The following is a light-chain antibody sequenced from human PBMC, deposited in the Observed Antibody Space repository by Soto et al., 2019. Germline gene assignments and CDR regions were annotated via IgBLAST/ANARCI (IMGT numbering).Light chain of an antibody. Sequence: DIQMTQSPSTLSASVGDSVTITCRASQRIGRWLAWYQQKPGKAPKLLIYDASTLQSGVPSRFSGSGSGTEFTLNITSLQADDFATYYCQQYTQYSSNTFGRGTKLEI. CDR2: DAS. V-gene: IGKV1-5*01. J-gene: IGKJ2*01. CDR1: QRIGRW. CDR3: QQYTQYSSNT.